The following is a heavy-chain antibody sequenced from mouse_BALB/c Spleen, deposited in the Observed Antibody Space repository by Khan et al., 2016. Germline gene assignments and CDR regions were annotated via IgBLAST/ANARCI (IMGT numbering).Heavy chain of an antibody. J-gene: IGHJ1*01. D-gene: IGHD1-1*01. CDR2: ISSGGSYT. V-gene: IGHV5-9-3*01. CDR3: ARHAYGMKYFDV. Sequence: EVELVESGGGLVKPGGSLKLSCAASGLTFSSYAMSWVRQTPEKRLEWVATISSGGSYTYYPDSVKGRFTISRDNAKNTLYLQMSSLRSEDTAMYYCARHAYGMKYFDVWGAGTTVTVSS. CDR1: GLTFSSYA.